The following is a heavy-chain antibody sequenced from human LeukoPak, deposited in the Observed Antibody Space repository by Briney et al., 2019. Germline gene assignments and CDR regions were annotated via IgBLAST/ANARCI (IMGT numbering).Heavy chain of an antibody. Sequence: PSETLSLTCTVSGGSISSYYWSWIRQPPGKGLEWIGYIYYSGSTNYNPSLKSRVIISVATSKNQFSLKLSSVTAADTAVYYCARGGDGYNYFDYWGQGTLVTVSS. V-gene: IGHV4-59*01. D-gene: IGHD5-24*01. CDR1: GGSISSYY. CDR3: ARGGDGYNYFDY. J-gene: IGHJ4*02. CDR2: IYYSGST.